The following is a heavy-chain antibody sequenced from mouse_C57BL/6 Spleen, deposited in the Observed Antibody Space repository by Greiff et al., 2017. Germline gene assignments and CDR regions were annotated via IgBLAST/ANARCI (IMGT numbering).Heavy chain of an antibody. V-gene: IGHV1-19*01. Sequence: EVQLQQSGPVLVKPGASVKMSCKASGYTFTDYYMNWVKQSHGKSLEWIGVINPYNGGTSYNQKFKGKATLTVDKSSSTAYMELNSLTSEDSAVYYCARKDYGSPYFDYWGQGTTLTVSS. D-gene: IGHD1-1*01. CDR1: GYTFTDYY. J-gene: IGHJ2*01. CDR2: INPYNGGT. CDR3: ARKDYGSPYFDY.